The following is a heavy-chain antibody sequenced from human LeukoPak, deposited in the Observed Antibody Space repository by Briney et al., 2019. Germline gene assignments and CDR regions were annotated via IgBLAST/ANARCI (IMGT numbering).Heavy chain of an antibody. V-gene: IGHV3-20*04. CDR2: LNWNGDST. CDR3: AKTASSSWLITS. Sequence: GGSLRLSCAASGFAFDEYGMTWVRQAPGKGLEWVSGLNWNGDSTGYAEPVKGRFTISRDNAKSSLYLHMNSMRAEDTALYYCAKTASSSWLITSWGQGTLVTVSS. D-gene: IGHD6-13*01. J-gene: IGHJ4*02. CDR1: GFAFDEYG.